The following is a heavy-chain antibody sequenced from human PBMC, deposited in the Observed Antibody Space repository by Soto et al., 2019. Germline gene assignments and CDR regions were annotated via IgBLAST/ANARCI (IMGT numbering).Heavy chain of an antibody. CDR1: GYTFTSYD. V-gene: IGHV1-8*01. CDR3: ARGRSGANYYSGPRDY. J-gene: IGHJ4*02. Sequence: ASVKVSCKASGYTFTSYDSNWVRQATGQGLEWMGWMNPNSGNTGYAQKFQGRVTMTRNTSISTAYMELSSLRSEDTAVYYCARGRSGANYYSGPRDYWGQGTLVTVSS. CDR2: MNPNSGNT. D-gene: IGHD2-21*02.